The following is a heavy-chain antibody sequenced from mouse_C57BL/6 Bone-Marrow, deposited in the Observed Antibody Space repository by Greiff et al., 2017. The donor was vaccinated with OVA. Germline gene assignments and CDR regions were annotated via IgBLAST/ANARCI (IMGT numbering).Heavy chain of an antibody. D-gene: IGHD4-1*01. Sequence: EVNVVESGGGLVKPGGSLKLSCAASGFTFSDYGMHWVRQAPEKGLEWVAYISSGSSTIYYADTVKGRFTISRDNAKNTLFLQMTSLRSEDTAMYYCARSPISWGYAMDYWGQGTSVTVSS. V-gene: IGHV5-17*01. CDR2: ISSGSSTI. J-gene: IGHJ4*01. CDR3: ARSPISWGYAMDY. CDR1: GFTFSDYG.